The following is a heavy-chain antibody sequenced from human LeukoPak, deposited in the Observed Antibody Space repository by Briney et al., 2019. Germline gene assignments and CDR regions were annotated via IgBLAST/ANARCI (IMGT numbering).Heavy chain of an antibody. Sequence: GESLRISCKGSGYSFTSYWISWVRQMPGEGLEWMGRIDPSDSYTNYNPSFQGHATISTDTSINTAFLQWRSLKASATAIYFCARHYYDSSAYSPFDSWGQGTLVTVSS. J-gene: IGHJ4*02. CDR1: GYSFTSYW. CDR2: IDPSDSYT. CDR3: ARHYYDSSAYSPFDS. V-gene: IGHV5-10-1*01. D-gene: IGHD3-22*01.